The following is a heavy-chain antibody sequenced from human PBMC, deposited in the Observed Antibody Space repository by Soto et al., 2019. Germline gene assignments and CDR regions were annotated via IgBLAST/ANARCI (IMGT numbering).Heavy chain of an antibody. CDR1: GYTFTSYG. CDR2: ISAYNGNT. Sequence: QVQLVQSGAEVKKPGASVKVSCKASGYTFTSYGISWVRQAPGQGLEWMGWISAYNGNTNYAQKLQGRVTMTTDTSTSTAYMELRSLRSDDTAVYYCARDQMGYCSGGSCYSPRYWGQGTLVTVSS. J-gene: IGHJ4*02. CDR3: ARDQMGYCSGGSCYSPRY. V-gene: IGHV1-18*01. D-gene: IGHD2-15*01.